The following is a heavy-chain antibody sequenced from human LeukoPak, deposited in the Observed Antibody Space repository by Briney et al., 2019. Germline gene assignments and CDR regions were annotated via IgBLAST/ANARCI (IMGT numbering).Heavy chain of an antibody. V-gene: IGHV3-21*01. CDR1: GFTFRSYN. Sequence: PGGSLRLSCAASGFTFRSYNMKWVRQAPGKGLEGVSSICSSSSYLFFADSVKGRFTISRDNAKNSLFLQMNSLRAEDTAVYYCARGGLRERYDYGDYEAGGYWGQGTLVTVSS. J-gene: IGHJ4*02. CDR2: ICSSSSYL. CDR3: ARGGLRERYDYGDYEAGGY. D-gene: IGHD4-17*01.